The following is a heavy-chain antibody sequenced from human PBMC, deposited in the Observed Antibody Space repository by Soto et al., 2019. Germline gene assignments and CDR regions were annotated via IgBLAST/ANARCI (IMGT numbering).Heavy chain of an antibody. CDR3: ARSGVGAKFYNWFDP. CDR2: IYPGDSDT. Sequence: GESLKISCKGSGYSFTSYWIVWVRQMPGKGLEWMGIIYPGDSDTRHSPSFQGQVTISADKSISTAYLQWSSLKASDTAMYYCARSGVGAKFYNWFDPWGQGTLVTVSS. CDR1: GYSFTSYW. V-gene: IGHV5-51*01. D-gene: IGHD1-26*01. J-gene: IGHJ5*02.